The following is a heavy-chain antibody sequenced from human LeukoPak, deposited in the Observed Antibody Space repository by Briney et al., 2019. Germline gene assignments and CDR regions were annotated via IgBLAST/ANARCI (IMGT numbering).Heavy chain of an antibody. Sequence: GGSLRLSCAASGFTFSSYSMNWVRQAPGKGLEWVSSISSSSSYIYYADSVKGRFTISRDNSKNTLYLQMNSLRAEDTAVYYCARDFAMVRGVIIHPGRDYWGQGTLATVSS. CDR3: ARDFAMVRGVIIHPGRDY. V-gene: IGHV3-21*04. J-gene: IGHJ4*02. D-gene: IGHD3-10*01. CDR2: ISSSSSYI. CDR1: GFTFSSYS.